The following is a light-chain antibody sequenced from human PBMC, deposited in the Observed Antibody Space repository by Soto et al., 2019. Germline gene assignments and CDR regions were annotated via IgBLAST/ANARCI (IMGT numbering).Light chain of an antibody. Sequence: DIQMTQSPSTLSASVGDRVTITCRASQSISSWLAWYQQKPGKAPKLLIYDASSLESGVPSRFSGSGSGTEFTLTISSLQPDDFATYYCQQYNSYSYTFGQGNKWIS. CDR2: DAS. V-gene: IGKV1-5*01. CDR3: QQYNSYSYT. J-gene: IGKJ2*01. CDR1: QSISSW.